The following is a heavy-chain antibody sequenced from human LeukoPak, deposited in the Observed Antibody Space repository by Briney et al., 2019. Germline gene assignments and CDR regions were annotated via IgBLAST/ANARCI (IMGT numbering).Heavy chain of an antibody. CDR2: IYYSGST. D-gene: IGHD6-19*01. CDR1: GGSISSYY. Sequence: SETLSLTCTVSGGSISSYYWSWIRQPPGKGLEWIGYIYYSGSTNYNPSLKSRVTISVDTSKNQFSLKLSSVTAADTAVYYCARSGSSGWYFSWFDPWGQGTLITVSS. V-gene: IGHV4-59*12. CDR3: ARSGSSGWYFSWFDP. J-gene: IGHJ5*02.